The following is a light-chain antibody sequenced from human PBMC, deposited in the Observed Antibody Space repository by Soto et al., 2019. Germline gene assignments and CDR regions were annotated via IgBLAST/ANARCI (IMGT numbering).Light chain of an antibody. CDR1: QSVRTY. CDR3: QQRDDLVS. Sequence: ETVWTQSQATLSLSHGDTANLSCRASQSVRTYFAWYQQKSGQAPRLLIYGASSRATGVPDRFTGSGSGTDFTLTISSLEPEDSALYYCQQRDDLVSFGGGTMVDI. J-gene: IGKJ4*01. V-gene: IGKV3-11*01. CDR2: GAS.